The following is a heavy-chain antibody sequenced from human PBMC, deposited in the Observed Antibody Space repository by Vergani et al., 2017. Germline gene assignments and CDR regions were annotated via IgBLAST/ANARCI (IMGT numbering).Heavy chain of an antibody. J-gene: IGHJ3*02. D-gene: IGHD6-13*01. CDR2: IIPILGIA. Sequence: QVQLVQSGAEVKKPGSSVKVSCKASGGTFSSYAISWVRQAPGQGLEWMGRIIPILGIANYAQKFQGRVTITADKFTSTAYMELSSLRSEDTAVYYCAGYSLMGSSGWYWGSAFDIWGQGTMVTVSS. CDR3: AGYSLMGSSGWYWGSAFDI. CDR1: GGTFSSYA. V-gene: IGHV1-69*04.